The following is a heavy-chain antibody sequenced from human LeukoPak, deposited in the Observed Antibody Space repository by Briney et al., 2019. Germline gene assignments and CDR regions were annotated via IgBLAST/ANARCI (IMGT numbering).Heavy chain of an antibody. D-gene: IGHD1-26*01. V-gene: IGHV3-53*01. J-gene: IGHJ4*02. Sequence: PGGSLRLSCAASGFTVSSNYMSWVRQAPGKGLEWVSVIYSGGSTYYADSVKGRFTSSRDNSKNSLYLQMNSLRAEDTAVYYCARGGPPYSGSYPGNFDYWGQGTLVTVSS. CDR1: GFTVSSNY. CDR2: IYSGGST. CDR3: ARGGPPYSGSYPGNFDY.